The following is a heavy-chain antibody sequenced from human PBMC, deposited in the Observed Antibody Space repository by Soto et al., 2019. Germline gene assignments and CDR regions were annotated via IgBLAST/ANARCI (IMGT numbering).Heavy chain of an antibody. D-gene: IGHD3-10*01. CDR1: GGSISSYY. V-gene: IGHV4-59*01. Sequence: SETLSLTPTVSGGSISSYYWSWIRQPPGKELEWIGYIYYSGSTNYNPSLKSRVTISVDTSKNQFSLKLSSVTAADTAVYYCARARPSSYGSGSYPPLHYYYYGMDVWGQGTTVTVSS. J-gene: IGHJ6*02. CDR2: IYYSGST. CDR3: ARARPSSYGSGSYPPLHYYYYGMDV.